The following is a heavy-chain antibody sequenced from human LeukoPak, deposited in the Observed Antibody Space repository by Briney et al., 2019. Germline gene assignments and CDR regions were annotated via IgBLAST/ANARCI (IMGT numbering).Heavy chain of an antibody. CDR3: ARDQGGLLDELDY. J-gene: IGHJ4*02. V-gene: IGHV1-69*13. CDR1: GGTFSSSA. D-gene: IGHD3-16*01. Sequence: GASVKVSCKASGGTFSSSAISWVRQAPGQGLEWMGGIIPIFGTANYAQKFQGRVTITADESTSTAYMELSSLRSEDTAVYYCARDQGGLLDELDYWGEGTLVTVSS. CDR2: IIPIFGTA.